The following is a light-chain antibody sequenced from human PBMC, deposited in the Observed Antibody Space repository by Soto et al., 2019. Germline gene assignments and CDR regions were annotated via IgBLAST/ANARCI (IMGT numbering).Light chain of an antibody. Sequence: QSVLTQPPSVSGAPGQRVTISCTGSSYNIGACYDVHWYQQLPGTAPKLLIYGNSNRPSGVPDRFSGSKSGTSASLAITGLQAEDEADYYCQSYDSSLSGWVFGGGTKRTVL. CDR1: SYNIGACYD. CDR3: QSYDSSLSGWV. J-gene: IGLJ3*02. CDR2: GNS. V-gene: IGLV1-40*01.